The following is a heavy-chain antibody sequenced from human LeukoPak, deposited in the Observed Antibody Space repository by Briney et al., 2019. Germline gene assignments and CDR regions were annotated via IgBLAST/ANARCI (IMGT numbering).Heavy chain of an antibody. V-gene: IGHV4-34*01. CDR2: INHSGST. CDR3: ARGLRGGYCSSTSCYTTNWFDP. Sequence: SETLSLTCAVYGGSFSGYYWSWIRQPPGKGLEWIGEINHSGSTNYSPSLKSRVTISVDTSKNQFSLKLSSVTAADTAVYYCARGLRGGYCSSTSCYTTNWFDPWGQGTLVTVSS. J-gene: IGHJ5*02. CDR1: GGSFSGYY. D-gene: IGHD2-2*02.